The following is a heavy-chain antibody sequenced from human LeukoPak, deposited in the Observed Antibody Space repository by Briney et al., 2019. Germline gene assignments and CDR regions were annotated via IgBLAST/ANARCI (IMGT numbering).Heavy chain of an antibody. V-gene: IGHV4-39*01. CDR1: GGSISSSSYH. J-gene: IGHJ4*02. CDR2: IYYSGST. D-gene: IGHD2-2*03. CDR3: ARHSFGYCSSTSCYMPDY. Sequence: PSETLSLTCTVSGGSISSSSYHWGWIRQPPGKGLEWIGSIYYSGSTYYNPSLKSRVTISVDTSKNQFSLKLSPVTAADTAVYYCARHSFGYCSSTSCYMPDYWGQGTLVTVSS.